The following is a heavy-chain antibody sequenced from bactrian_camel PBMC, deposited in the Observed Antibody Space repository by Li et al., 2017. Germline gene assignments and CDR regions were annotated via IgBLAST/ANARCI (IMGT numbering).Heavy chain of an antibody. CDR2: IYTGSGNT. V-gene: IGHV3S1*01. CDR1: GYTFNYC. D-gene: IGHD6*01. Sequence: HVQLVESGGGSVQAGGSLRLSCAVSGYTFNYCVAWFRQAPGSAREGVARIYTGSGNTYYADSVKGRFTISGDNAKNTLYLQMNSLKPEDTAMYYCAIGPTRYGGTCLPIFGYNVWGQGTQVTVS. CDR3: AIGPTRYGGTCLPIFGYNV. J-gene: IGHJ4*01.